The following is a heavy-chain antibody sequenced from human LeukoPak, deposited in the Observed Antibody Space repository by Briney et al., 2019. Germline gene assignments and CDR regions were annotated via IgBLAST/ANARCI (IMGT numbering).Heavy chain of an antibody. D-gene: IGHD3-10*01. V-gene: IGHV3-23*01. J-gene: IGHJ5*02. CDR2: ISSSGGST. Sequence: GGSLRLSCAASGLTFSNYAMSWIRQAPGKGLEWVSAISSSGGSTYYADSVRGRFTISRDNSKNTLYLQMNSLRAEDTAVYYCAKGRDESGSWGQGTLVTVSS. CDR3: AKGRDESGS. CDR1: GLTFSNYA.